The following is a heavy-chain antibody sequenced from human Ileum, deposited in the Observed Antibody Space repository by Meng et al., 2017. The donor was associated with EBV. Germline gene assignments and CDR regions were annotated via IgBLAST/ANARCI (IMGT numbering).Heavy chain of an antibody. D-gene: IGHD2-21*02. CDR1: GFTFSNYG. Sequence: QVHLVVFGGGAVQPGRSLGLSCAASGFTFSNYGCHWVRQAPGKGLEWVALIWYDGSNKYYADSVKGRYTVSRDNSETTLYLQMDSLRAEDTAMYYCARDDCNSGYCLTYWGQGTLVTVSS. J-gene: IGHJ4*02. CDR2: IWYDGSNK. V-gene: IGHV3-33*01. CDR3: ARDDCNSGYCLTY.